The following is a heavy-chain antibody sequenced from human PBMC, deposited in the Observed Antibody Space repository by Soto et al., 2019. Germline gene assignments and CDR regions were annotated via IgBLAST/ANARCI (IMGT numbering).Heavy chain of an antibody. D-gene: IGHD3-16*01. J-gene: IGHJ5*02. CDR1: GGSISSYY. Sequence: QVQLQESGPGLVKPSETLSLTCTVSGGSISSYYWSWIRQPPGKGLEWIGYIYYSGSTNYNPSLKSRVTISVDTSKHQFSLKLSSVTAADTAVYYCARALWGRGNWFDPWGQGTLVTVSS. V-gene: IGHV4-59*01. CDR3: ARALWGRGNWFDP. CDR2: IYYSGST.